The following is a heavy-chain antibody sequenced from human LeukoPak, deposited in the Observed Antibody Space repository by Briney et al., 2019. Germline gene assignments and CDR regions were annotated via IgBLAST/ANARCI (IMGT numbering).Heavy chain of an antibody. V-gene: IGHV3-73*01. D-gene: IGHD5-18*01. J-gene: IGHJ4*02. CDR1: GFTFSGSA. CDR3: ATSGDTSLVMGY. CDR2: IRGKANSYAT. Sequence: GGSLRLSCAASGFTFSGSAMHWVRQASGKGLEWVGRIRGKANSYATAFAASVKGRFSMSRDDSKSTAYLQLNSLEPEDTAVYYCATSGDTSLVMGYWGQGTLVTVSS.